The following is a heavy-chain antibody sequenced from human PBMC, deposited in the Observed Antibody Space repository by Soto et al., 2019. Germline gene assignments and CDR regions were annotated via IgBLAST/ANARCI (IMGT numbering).Heavy chain of an antibody. V-gene: IGHV3-48*01. J-gene: IGHJ6*03. CDR2: ISSSSQNI. CDR3: ARDQSRGQVFYYYMDV. CDR1: EFTFSTYA. Sequence: EVQLVESGGGLVQPGGSLRLSCAASEFTFSTYAMNWVRQAPGKGLEWVSYISSSSQNIRYADSVKGRFTISRDNAKNSLYLQMNSLRAEDTAVYYCARDQSRGQVFYYYMDVWGKGSTLTVSS. D-gene: IGHD3-10*01.